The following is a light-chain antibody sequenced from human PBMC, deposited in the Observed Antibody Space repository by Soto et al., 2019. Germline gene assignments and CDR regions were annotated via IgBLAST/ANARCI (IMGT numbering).Light chain of an antibody. CDR3: VLYMGSGISV. J-gene: IGLJ1*01. CDR2: STN. V-gene: IGLV8-61*01. CDR1: SGSVSTSYY. Sequence: QTVVTQEPSFSVSPGGTVTLTCGLSSGSVSTSYYPSWYQQTPGQAPRTLIYSTNTRSSGVPDRFSGSILGNKAALTITGAPADDESDYYCVLYMGSGISVFGTGTKVTVL.